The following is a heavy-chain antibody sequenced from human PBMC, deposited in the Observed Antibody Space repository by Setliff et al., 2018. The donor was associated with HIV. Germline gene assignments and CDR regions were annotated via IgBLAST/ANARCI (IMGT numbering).Heavy chain of an antibody. CDR3: ARAHFLVAMTRNWFDP. J-gene: IGHJ5*02. CDR2: FDPEDDET. D-gene: IGHD5-12*01. V-gene: IGHV1-24*01. Sequence: ASVKVSCKVSGYSLTELSIHWVRQAPGEGLEWMGGFDPEDDETVYAEKFQGRVTMTEDTSTDTAYMALSSLRSEDTAMYYCARAHFLVAMTRNWFDPWGQGTLVTVSS. CDR1: GYSLTELS.